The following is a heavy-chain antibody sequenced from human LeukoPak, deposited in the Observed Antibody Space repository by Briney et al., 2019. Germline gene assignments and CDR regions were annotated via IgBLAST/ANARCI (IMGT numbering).Heavy chain of an antibody. J-gene: IGHJ6*03. CDR3: ARGVRGGNYYYYYMDV. CDR2: IIPIFGTA. Sequence: SVKVSCKASGYTFTSYGINWVRQAPGQWLEWMGGIIPIFGTANYAQKFQGRVTITADESTSTAYMELSSLRSEDTAVYYCARGVRGGNYYYYYMDVWGKGTTVTVSS. V-gene: IGHV1-69*13. D-gene: IGHD3-10*01. CDR1: GYTFTSYG.